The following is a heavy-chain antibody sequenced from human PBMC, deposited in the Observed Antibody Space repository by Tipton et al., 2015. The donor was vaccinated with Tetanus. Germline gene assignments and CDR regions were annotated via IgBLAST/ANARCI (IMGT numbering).Heavy chain of an antibody. Sequence: GSLRLSCAASGFTFSDYYMSWIRQAPGKGLEWVSYISSSGSTIYYADSVKGRFTISRDNAKNSLYLQMNSLRAEDTAVYYCARDRLGMIVSEEGDYWGQGTLVTVSS. CDR1: GFTFSDYY. CDR2: ISSSGSTI. V-gene: IGHV3-11*01. D-gene: IGHD3-22*01. CDR3: ARDRLGMIVSEEGDY. J-gene: IGHJ4*02.